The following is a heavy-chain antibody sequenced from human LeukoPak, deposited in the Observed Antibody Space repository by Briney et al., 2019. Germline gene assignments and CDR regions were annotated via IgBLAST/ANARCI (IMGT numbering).Heavy chain of an antibody. V-gene: IGHV3-13*04. CDR2: IGTAGDT. CDR3: ARDWNDYGDLDY. J-gene: IGHJ4*02. CDR1: EFAFNTYW. D-gene: IGHD4-17*01. Sequence: GGSLRLSCEASEFAFNTYWMHWVRQATGKGLEWVSAIGTAGDTYYPGSVKGRFTISRENAKNSLYLQMNSLRAEDTAVYYCARDWNDYGDLDYWGQGTLVTVSS.